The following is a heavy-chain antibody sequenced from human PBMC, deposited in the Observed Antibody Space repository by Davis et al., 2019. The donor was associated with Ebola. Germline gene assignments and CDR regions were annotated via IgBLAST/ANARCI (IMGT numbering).Heavy chain of an antibody. J-gene: IGHJ4*02. CDR1: GFSFSNYA. D-gene: IGHD6-6*01. CDR3: ARGESIASRQTHFLGY. Sequence: GESLKISCAASGFSFSNYAMHWVRQAPGKGLEWVAVMSYDGSNKYSADSVKGRFTISRDNSKNTLYLQMNSLRVDDTAVYYCARGESIASRQTHFLGYWGRGTLVTVSS. CDR2: MSYDGSNK. V-gene: IGHV3-30*04.